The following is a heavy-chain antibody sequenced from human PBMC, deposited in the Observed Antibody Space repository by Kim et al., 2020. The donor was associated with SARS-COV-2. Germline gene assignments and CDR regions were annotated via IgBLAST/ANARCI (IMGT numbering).Heavy chain of an antibody. V-gene: IGHV5-51*01. CDR3: ARRRKGSGSQLSGAELYYYYYGMDV. J-gene: IGHJ6*02. D-gene: IGHD3-10*01. CDR2: IYPGDSDT. CDR1: GYSFTSYW. Sequence: GESLKISCKGSGYSFTSYWIGWVRQMPGKGLEWMGIIYPGDSDTRYSPSFQGQVTISADKSISTAYLQWSSLKASDTAMYYCARRRKGSGSQLSGAELYYYYYGMDVWGQGTTVTVSS.